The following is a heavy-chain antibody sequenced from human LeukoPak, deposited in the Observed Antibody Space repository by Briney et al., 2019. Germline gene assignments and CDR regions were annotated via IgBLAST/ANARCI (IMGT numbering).Heavy chain of an antibody. CDR1: GFTFSSYA. Sequence: GGSLRLSCGASGFTFSSYAMSWVRQAPGKGLEWVSAIRGSGGSTYYADSVKGRFTISRDNSKNTLYLQMNSLRAEDTAVYYCAKEPRYYGSGSYSGAFDIWGQGTMVTVSS. D-gene: IGHD3-10*01. J-gene: IGHJ3*02. CDR2: IRGSGGST. CDR3: AKEPRYYGSGSYSGAFDI. V-gene: IGHV3-23*01.